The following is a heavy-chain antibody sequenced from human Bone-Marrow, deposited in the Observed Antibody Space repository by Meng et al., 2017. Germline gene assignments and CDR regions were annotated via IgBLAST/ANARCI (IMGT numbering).Heavy chain of an antibody. CDR2: IYWNDDK. CDR1: GFSLSTSGVG. Sequence: SGPTLVKPTHTLTLTCTFSGFSLSTSGVGVGWIRQPPGKALEWLALIYWNDDKRYSPSLKSRLTITKDTSKNQVVLTMTNMDPVDTATYYCAHNGARYFDWLPLSYWGQGTLVTVSS. D-gene: IGHD3-9*01. J-gene: IGHJ4*02. CDR3: AHNGARYFDWLPLSY. V-gene: IGHV2-5*01.